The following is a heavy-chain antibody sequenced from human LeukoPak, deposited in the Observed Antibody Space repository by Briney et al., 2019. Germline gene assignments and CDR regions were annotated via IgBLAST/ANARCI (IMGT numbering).Heavy chain of an antibody. CDR2: IRYDGSNK. Sequence: PGGSLRLSCAASGSTFRSYGMHWVRQAPGKGLEWVAFIRYDGSNKYYADSVKGRFTISRDNSKNTLYLQMNSLRAEDTAVYYCATYCSSTSCSDYWGQGTLVTVSS. J-gene: IGHJ4*02. CDR3: ATYCSSTSCSDY. CDR1: GSTFRSYG. V-gene: IGHV3-30*02. D-gene: IGHD2-2*01.